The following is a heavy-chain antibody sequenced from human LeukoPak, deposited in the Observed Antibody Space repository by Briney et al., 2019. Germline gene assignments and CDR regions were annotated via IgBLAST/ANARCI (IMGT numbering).Heavy chain of an antibody. D-gene: IGHD6-19*01. J-gene: IGHJ4*02. CDR2: IYYNGNT. CDR1: GGSISPYY. CDR3: GRGGWYKDY. Sequence: LETLSLTCTVSGGSISPYYWSWIRQPPGKGLESIGYIYYNGNTNYNPSLRSRVTISVDTSKNQFSLRLSSVTAADTAVYYCGRGGWYKDYWGQGTLVTVSS. V-gene: IGHV4-59*01.